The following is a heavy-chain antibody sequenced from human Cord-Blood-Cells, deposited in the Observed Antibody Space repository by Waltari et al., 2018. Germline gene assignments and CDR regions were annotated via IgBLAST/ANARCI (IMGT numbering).Heavy chain of an antibody. J-gene: IGHJ4*02. Sequence: EVQLVESGGGLIQPGGSLRLSCAASGFTVSSNYISWVRQAPGKGLEWVSVIYSGGSTYYADSVKGRFTISRDNSKNTLYLQMNSLRAEDTAVYYCARDLPSRDYKGDYWGQGTLVTVSS. CDR3: ARDLPSRDYKGDY. V-gene: IGHV3-53*01. D-gene: IGHD1-20*01. CDR2: IYSGGST. CDR1: GFTVSSNY.